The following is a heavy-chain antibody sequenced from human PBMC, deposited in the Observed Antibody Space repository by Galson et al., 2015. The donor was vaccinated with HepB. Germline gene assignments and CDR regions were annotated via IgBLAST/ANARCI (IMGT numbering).Heavy chain of an antibody. CDR2: INISTGNP. Sequence: SVKVSCKASGYMFTTYPMNWVRQAPGQGLKWMGWINISTGNPTYAQGFTGRFVFSLDTSVSTAYLQISSLKADDTAVYYCARGGGRGEYDTFDIWGQGTMITVTS. J-gene: IGHJ3*02. CDR3: ARGGGRGEYDTFDI. D-gene: IGHD3-16*01. CDR1: GYMFTTYP. V-gene: IGHV7-4-1*02.